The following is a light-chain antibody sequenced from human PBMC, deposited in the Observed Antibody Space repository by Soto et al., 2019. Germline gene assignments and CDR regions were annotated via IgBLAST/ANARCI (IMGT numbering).Light chain of an antibody. CDR1: QSVSCSY. Sequence: EIVLTQSPGTLSLSPGERATLSCRASQSVSCSYLAWYQQKPDQAPRVLLHGASSRATGIPDRFTGSGSGTDFTLTISILEPEDFAVYFCQQYGNPPPNAFGQGTKVEIK. V-gene: IGKV3-20*01. CDR2: GAS. CDR3: QQYGNPPPNA. J-gene: IGKJ2*01.